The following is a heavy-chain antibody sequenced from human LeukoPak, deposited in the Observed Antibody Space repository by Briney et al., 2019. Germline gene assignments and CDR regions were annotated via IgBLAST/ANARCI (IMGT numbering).Heavy chain of an antibody. V-gene: IGHV3-23*01. D-gene: IGHD3-9*01. Sequence: ETLSLTCAVYGGSFSGYYWSWIRQAPGKGLEWVSAISGSGGSTYYADSVKGRFTISRDNSKNTLYLQMNSLRAEDTAVYYCAKEYYDILTGYVYYFDYWGQGTLVTVSS. CDR2: ISGSGGST. CDR1: GGSFSGYY. J-gene: IGHJ4*02. CDR3: AKEYYDILTGYVYYFDY.